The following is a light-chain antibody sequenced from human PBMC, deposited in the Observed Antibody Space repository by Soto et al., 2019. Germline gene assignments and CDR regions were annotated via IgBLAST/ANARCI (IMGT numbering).Light chain of an antibody. CDR1: SGHSANA. J-gene: IGLJ2*01. Sequence: QLVLTQSSSASASLGASVKLTCTLNSGHSANAIAWLQQQPEKGPRFLMKLRSDGSHNKGDGIPDRFSGSSSGAERYLTISSLQSEDEADYYCQTWGTGFMIFGGGTQLTVL. CDR3: QTWGTGFMI. V-gene: IGLV4-69*01. CDR2: LRSDGSH.